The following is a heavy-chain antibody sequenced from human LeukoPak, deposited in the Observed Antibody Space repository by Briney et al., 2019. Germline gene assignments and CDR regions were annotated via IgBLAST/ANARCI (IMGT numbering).Heavy chain of an antibody. CDR1: GYSFTSYW. CDR2: IYPGDSDT. Sequence: GESLKISCKGSGYSFTSYWIGWVRQMPGKGLERMGIIYPGDSDTRYSPSFQGQVTISADKSISTAYLQWSSLKASDTAMYYCARPSRYCSGGSCYPYYFDYWGQGTLVTVSS. V-gene: IGHV5-51*01. D-gene: IGHD2-15*01. J-gene: IGHJ4*02. CDR3: ARPSRYCSGGSCYPYYFDY.